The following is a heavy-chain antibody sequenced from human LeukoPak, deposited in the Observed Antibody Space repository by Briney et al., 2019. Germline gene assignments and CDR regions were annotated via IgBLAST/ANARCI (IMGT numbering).Heavy chain of an antibody. D-gene: IGHD2-15*01. Sequence: GASVKVSCKASGYTFTSYGISWVRQAPGQGLEWMGRIIPILGIANYAQKFQGRVTITADKSTSTAYMELSRLRSEDTAVDYCAREGYCSGGSCYLRYYYFDYWGQGTLVTVSS. CDR3: AREGYCSGGSCYLRYYYFDY. V-gene: IGHV1-69*04. CDR2: IIPILGIA. CDR1: GYTFTSYG. J-gene: IGHJ4*02.